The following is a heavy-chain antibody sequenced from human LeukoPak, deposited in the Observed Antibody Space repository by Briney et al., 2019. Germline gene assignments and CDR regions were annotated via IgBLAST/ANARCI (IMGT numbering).Heavy chain of an antibody. CDR2: ITATGVST. J-gene: IGHJ4*02. D-gene: IGHD4-17*01. CDR3: SVTTNLPFDY. CDR1: GFTFNSNA. Sequence: GGSLRLSCAAFGFTFNSNAMSWVRQAPGKGLEWVSAITATGVSTFYADSVKGRFTISRDNSKNTLYLQMNSLRADDTAVYYCSVTTNLPFDYWGQGTQVTVSS. V-gene: IGHV3-23*01.